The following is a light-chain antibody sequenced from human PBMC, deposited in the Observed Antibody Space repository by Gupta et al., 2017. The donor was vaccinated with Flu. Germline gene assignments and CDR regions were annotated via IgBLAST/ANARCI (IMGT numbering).Light chain of an antibody. V-gene: IGKV4-1*01. CDR3: QQYYKIPRT. J-gene: IGKJ1*01. CDR1: QSVLYSSNNKNY. Sequence: SLGERATINCKSSQSVLYSSNNKNYLAWYQHKPGQPPKLLIYWASTRESGVPDRFSGSGSGTDFTLTISSLQAEDVAVYYCQQYYKIPRTFGQGTKVEIK. CDR2: WAS.